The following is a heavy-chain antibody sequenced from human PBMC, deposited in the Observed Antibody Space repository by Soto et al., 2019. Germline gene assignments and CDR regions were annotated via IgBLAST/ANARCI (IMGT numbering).Heavy chain of an antibody. CDR1: GYTFTSYG. J-gene: IGHJ1*01. D-gene: IGHD3-9*01. V-gene: IGHV1-18*01. Sequence: ASVKVSCKASGYTFTSYGISWVRQAPGQGLEWMGWISAYNGNTNYAQKLQGRVTMTTDTSTSTAYMELRSLRSDDTAVYYCARGPISYYDILTGPVGYFHHWGQGTLVTAPQ. CDR2: ISAYNGNT. CDR3: ARGPISYYDILTGPVGYFHH.